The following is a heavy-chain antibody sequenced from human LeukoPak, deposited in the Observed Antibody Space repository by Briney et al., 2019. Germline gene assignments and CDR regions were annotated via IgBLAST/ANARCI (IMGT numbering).Heavy chain of an antibody. D-gene: IGHD2-2*01. V-gene: IGHV4-34*01. CDR2: IYYSGST. Sequence: PSETLSLTCAVYGGSFSDYYWGWIRQPPGKGLEWIGIIYYSGSTYYNPSLKSRLTISVDTSKNQFSLKLSSVTATDTAVYYCARRGYCSSTSCYEYWFDPWGQGTLVTVSS. CDR3: ARRGYCSSTSCYEYWFDP. CDR1: GGSFSDYY. J-gene: IGHJ5*02.